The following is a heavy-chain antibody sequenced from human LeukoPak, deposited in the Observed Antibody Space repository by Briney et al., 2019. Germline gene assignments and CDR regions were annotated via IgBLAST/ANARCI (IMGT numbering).Heavy chain of an antibody. CDR3: ARDERISAAATGFDY. J-gene: IGHJ4*02. D-gene: IGHD6-13*01. Sequence: PGGSLRLSCAASGFTFSDYSMNWVHQAPGKGLEWLSYISSSGSTKFYADSVRGRFTISRGNAKNSLYLQMNSLRDEDTALYYCARDERISAAATGFDYWGQGTLVTVSS. CDR1: GFTFSDYS. V-gene: IGHV3-48*02. CDR2: ISSSGSTK.